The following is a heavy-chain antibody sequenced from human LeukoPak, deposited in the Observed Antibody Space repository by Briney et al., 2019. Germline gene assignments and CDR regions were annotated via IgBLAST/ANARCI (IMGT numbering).Heavy chain of an antibody. Sequence: SETLSLTCTVSGGSISSYYWSWIRQPPGKGLEWIGYIYYSGRTNYNPSLKSRITISVDTSKNQFSLKLSSVTAADTAVYYCARGDSSGARKYYYYYMDVWGKGTTVTVSS. CDR1: GGSISSYY. J-gene: IGHJ6*03. CDR3: ARGDSSGARKYYYYYMDV. V-gene: IGHV4-59*01. CDR2: IYYSGRT. D-gene: IGHD1-14*01.